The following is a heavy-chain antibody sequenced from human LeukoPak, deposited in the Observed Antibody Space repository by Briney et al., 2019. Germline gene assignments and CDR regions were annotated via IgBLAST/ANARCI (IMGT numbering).Heavy chain of an antibody. CDR1: GFTFSSYW. CDR2: IYSGGST. J-gene: IGHJ4*02. CDR3: ARESGYSSGWYEGYFDF. Sequence: GGSLRLSCTASGFTFSSYWMHWVRQAPGKGLEWVSVIYSGGSTYYADSVKGRFTVSRDNSKNTLYLQMDSLRAEDTAVYYCARESGYSSGWYEGYFDFWGQGTLVTVSS. D-gene: IGHD6-19*01. V-gene: IGHV3-53*01.